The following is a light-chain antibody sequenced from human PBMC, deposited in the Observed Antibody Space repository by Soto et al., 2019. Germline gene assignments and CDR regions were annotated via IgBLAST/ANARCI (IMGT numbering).Light chain of an antibody. CDR3: QQRSNWPSLT. J-gene: IGKJ4*01. CDR2: DAS. CDR1: QSVVSY. V-gene: IGKV3-11*01. Sequence: EIVLIQSPATLSLSPGERATLSCRASQSVVSYLAWYQHKPGQAPRLLISDASNRATGIPARFSGSGSETDFTLTISSLEPEDSAVYYSQQRSNWPSLTFGGGTKVEIK.